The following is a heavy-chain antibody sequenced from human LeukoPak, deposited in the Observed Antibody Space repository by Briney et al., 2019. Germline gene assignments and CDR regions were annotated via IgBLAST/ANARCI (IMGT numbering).Heavy chain of an antibody. D-gene: IGHD2-2*01. Sequence: ASVKVSCKASGYTFTSYGISWVRQAPGQGLEWMGWISAYNGNTNYAQKLQGRVTMTTDTSTSTAYMELRSLRSDDTAVYYCASGATYCSSTSCSLRDYFDYWGQGTLVTVSS. J-gene: IGHJ4*02. V-gene: IGHV1-18*01. CDR2: ISAYNGNT. CDR3: ASGATYCSSTSCSLRDYFDY. CDR1: GYTFTSYG.